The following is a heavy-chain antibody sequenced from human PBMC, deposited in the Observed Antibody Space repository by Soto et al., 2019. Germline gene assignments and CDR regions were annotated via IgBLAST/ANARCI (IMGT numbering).Heavy chain of an antibody. J-gene: IGHJ4*02. CDR3: ARGYTIGTYSDY. CDR1: GGTFSSYA. V-gene: IGHV1-69*13. Sequence: SVKVSCKASGGTFSSYAISWVRQAPGQGLEWMGGIIPIFGTANYAQKFQGRVTITADESASTAYMERSSLRSEDTAVYYCARGYTIGTYSDYWGQGTLVTVSS. D-gene: IGHD1-26*01. CDR2: IIPIFGTA.